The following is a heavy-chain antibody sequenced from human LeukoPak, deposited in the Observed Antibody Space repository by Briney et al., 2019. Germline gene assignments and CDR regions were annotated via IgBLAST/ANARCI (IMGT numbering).Heavy chain of an antibody. D-gene: IGHD6-6*01. Sequence: ASVKVSCKASGGTFSSYAISWVRQAPGQGLEWMGRIIPILGIANYAQKFQGRVTITADESTSTAYMELSSLRSEDTAVYYCARGDSSSSYYYYYYMDVWGKGTTVTVSS. J-gene: IGHJ6*03. CDR3: ARGDSSSSYYYYYYMDV. V-gene: IGHV1-69*04. CDR1: GGTFSSYA. CDR2: IIPILGIA.